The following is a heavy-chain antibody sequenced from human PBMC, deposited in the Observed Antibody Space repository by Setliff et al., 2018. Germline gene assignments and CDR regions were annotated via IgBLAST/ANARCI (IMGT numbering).Heavy chain of an antibody. V-gene: IGHV4-61*09. J-gene: IGHJ6*03. CDR1: GGSISSDSHY. D-gene: IGHD3-22*01. CDR2: IYSNGRT. Sequence: LSLTCTVSGGSISSDSHYWAWVRQPAGKGLELIGQIYSNGRTYYNPSLKSRLTISLDTSKNQFSLRLNSMTAADTAVYCCARGITSGGYWGQRFLYLDVWGRGTTVTVSS. CDR3: ARGITSGGYWGQRFLYLDV.